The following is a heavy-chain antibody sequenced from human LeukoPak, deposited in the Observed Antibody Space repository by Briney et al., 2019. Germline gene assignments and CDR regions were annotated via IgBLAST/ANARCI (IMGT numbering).Heavy chain of an antibody. CDR1: GFTVSSNY. CDR3: VGDPGDY. V-gene: IGHV3-7*01. J-gene: IGHJ4*02. Sequence: GGSLRLSCAASGFTVSSNYMSWVRQAAGKGLEWVANIKPDGSDKYYVDSVKGRFTISRDNAKNSLYLEMDTLRAEDTAVYYCVGDPGDYWGQGTLVTVSS. CDR2: IKPDGSDK.